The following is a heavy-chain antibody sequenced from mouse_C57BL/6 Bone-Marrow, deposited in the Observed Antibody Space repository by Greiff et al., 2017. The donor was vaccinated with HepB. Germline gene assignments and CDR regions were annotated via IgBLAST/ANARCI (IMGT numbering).Heavy chain of an antibody. D-gene: IGHD1-1*01. V-gene: IGHV1-5*01. J-gene: IGHJ1*03. CDR1: GYTFTSYW. Sequence: EVKLVESGTVLARPGASVKMSCKTSGYTFTSYWMHWVKQRPGQGLEWIGAIYPGNSDTSYNQKFKGKAKLTAVTSASTAYMELSSLTNEDSAVYYCTRAPPYYYGSSWYFDVWGTGTTVTVSS. CDR3: TRAPPYYYGSSWYFDV. CDR2: IYPGNSDT.